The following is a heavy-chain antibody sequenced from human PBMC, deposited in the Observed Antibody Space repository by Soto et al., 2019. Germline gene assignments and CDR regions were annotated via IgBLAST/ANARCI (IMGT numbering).Heavy chain of an antibody. CDR3: ARGRYGDY. D-gene: IGHD1-1*01. V-gene: IGHV1-18*01. Sequence: QVHLVQCGAEVKKPGASVKVSCKGSGYGFTTCGITWVRQAPGQGVEWMAWISAHNGNTNYAQKLQGRVTVTRNTSTSTAYMELRSLRSDDTAVYYCARGRYGDYWGQGALVTVS. CDR2: ISAHNGNT. J-gene: IGHJ4*02. CDR1: GYGFTTCG.